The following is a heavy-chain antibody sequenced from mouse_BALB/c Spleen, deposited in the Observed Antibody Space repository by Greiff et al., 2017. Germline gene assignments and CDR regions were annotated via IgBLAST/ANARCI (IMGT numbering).Heavy chain of an antibody. Sequence: LQESGAELMKPGASVKISCKATGYTFSSYWIEWVKQRPGHGLEWIGEILPGSGSTNYNEKFKGKATFTADTSSNTAYMQLSSLTSEDSAVYYCARGSSYMGFAYWGQGTLVTVSA. CDR1: GYTFSSYW. CDR2: ILPGSGST. CDR3: ARGSSYMGFAY. V-gene: IGHV1-9*01. J-gene: IGHJ3*01. D-gene: IGHD1-1*01.